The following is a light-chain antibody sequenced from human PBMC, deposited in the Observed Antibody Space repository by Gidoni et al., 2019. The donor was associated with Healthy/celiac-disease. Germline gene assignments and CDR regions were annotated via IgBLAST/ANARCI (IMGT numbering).Light chain of an antibody. V-gene: IGKV4-1*01. CDR2: WAS. J-gene: IGKJ1*01. CDR1: QSVLYSSNNKNY. Sequence: DIVMTQSPDSLAVSLGERATINCKSSQSVLYSSNNKNYLAWYQQKPGQPPKLLIYWASTRESGVPDRFSGSGSGTDFTLTISSLQAEDVAVYYCQQYYSSSSWTFGQGTRWKSN. CDR3: QQYYSSSSWT.